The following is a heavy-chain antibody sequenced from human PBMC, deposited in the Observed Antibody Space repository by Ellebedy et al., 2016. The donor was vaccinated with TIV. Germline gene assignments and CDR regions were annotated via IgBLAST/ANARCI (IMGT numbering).Heavy chain of an antibody. D-gene: IGHD7-27*01. Sequence: GESLKISYAAAGFNLDTYSMNWVRQAPGKGLEWLSYISHSSITIHYADSVRGRFTVSRDNTKNSLYLQMNSLRAEDTSIYYCARDMGWGNERINDAFDIWGQGTMVTVSS. J-gene: IGHJ3*02. CDR1: GFNLDTYS. CDR3: ARDMGWGNERINDAFDI. CDR2: ISHSSITI. V-gene: IGHV3-48*04.